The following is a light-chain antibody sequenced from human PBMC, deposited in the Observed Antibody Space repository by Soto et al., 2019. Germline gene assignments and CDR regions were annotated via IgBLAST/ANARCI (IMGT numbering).Light chain of an antibody. CDR3: AAWDDSLNGVV. V-gene: IGLV1-36*01. CDR2: YDD. Sequence: QSVLTQPPSVSEAPRRRVTISCSGSSSNIGNNAVNWYQQLPGKAPKLLIYYDDLLPSGVSDRFSGSKSGTSASLAISGLQYEDEADYYCAAWDDSLNGVVFGGGTKVTVL. CDR1: SSNIGNNA. J-gene: IGLJ2*01.